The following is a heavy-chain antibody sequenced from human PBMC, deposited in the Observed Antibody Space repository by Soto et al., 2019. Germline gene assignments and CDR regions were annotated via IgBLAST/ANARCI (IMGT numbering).Heavy chain of an antibody. J-gene: IGHJ4*02. V-gene: IGHV3-66*01. CDR2: IYSGGST. D-gene: IGHD2-2*01. CDR3: ARGNRCTSCQHY. CDR1: GFTVSSNY. Sequence: GGSLRLSCAASGFTVSSNYMSWVCQAPGKGLEWVSVIYSGGSTYYADSVKGRFTISRDNSKNTLYLQMNSLRAEDTAVYYCARGNRCTSCQHYWGQGTLVTVSS.